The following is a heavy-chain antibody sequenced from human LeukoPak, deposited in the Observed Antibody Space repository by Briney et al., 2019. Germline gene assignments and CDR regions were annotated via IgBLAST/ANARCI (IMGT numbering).Heavy chain of an antibody. V-gene: IGHV4-38-2*02. CDR3: ARVVASTSIDS. CDR2: IFHTGDV. D-gene: IGHD2-15*01. CDR1: GYSINSGYF. Sequence: NTSETLSLTCTVSGYSINSGYFWGWVRQPPGQGPEWIGSIFHTGDVYYNPSLRSRVTLSIDTSRNQVSLKVTSVTAADTALYYCARVVASTSIDSWGQGILVTVSS. J-gene: IGHJ4*02.